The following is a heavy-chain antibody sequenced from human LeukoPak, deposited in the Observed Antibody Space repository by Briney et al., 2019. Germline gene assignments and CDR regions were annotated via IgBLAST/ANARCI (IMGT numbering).Heavy chain of an antibody. J-gene: IGHJ6*02. V-gene: IGHV3-23*01. CDR3: AKTRGPEGSSYYIMDV. Sequence: AGGSLRLSCAASGFTFSNHAMTWVRQAPGKGLQWVSGISGSGGITYYADSVKGRFTISRDNSKNTLYLQINSLRAEDTAVYYCAKTRGPEGSSYYIMDVWGQGTTVTVSS. D-gene: IGHD2/OR15-2a*01. CDR2: ISGSGGIT. CDR1: GFTFSNHA.